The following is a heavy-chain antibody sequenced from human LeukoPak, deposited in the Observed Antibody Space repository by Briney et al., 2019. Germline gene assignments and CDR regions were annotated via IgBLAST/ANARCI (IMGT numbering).Heavy chain of an antibody. Sequence: GSLRLSCAASGFTFSDYDMHWVRQATGKGLEWVSAIGTAGDTYYTGSVKGRFTISRENAKNSLYLQMNGLRAGDTAVYYCARVSGLGTNEYYQYWGQGTLVTVHS. CDR1: GFTFSDYD. V-gene: IGHV3-13*01. D-gene: IGHD3-10*01. CDR2: IGTAGDT. J-gene: IGHJ1*01. CDR3: ARVSGLGTNEYYQY.